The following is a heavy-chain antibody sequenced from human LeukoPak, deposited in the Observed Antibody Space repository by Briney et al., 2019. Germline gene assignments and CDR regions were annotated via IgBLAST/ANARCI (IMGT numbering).Heavy chain of an antibody. CDR3: ARDLEYTFDY. CDR1: GFTFKTYA. V-gene: IGHV3-23*01. D-gene: IGHD2/OR15-2a*01. J-gene: IGHJ4*02. CDR2: ISAGGLNT. Sequence: GGSLRLSCAASGFTFKTYAMSWVHQAPGEGLEWVASISAGGLNTYYADAVEGRFSISRDNSKDTVFLQMNSLRAEDTAVYYCARDLEYTFDYWGQGTSVTVSS.